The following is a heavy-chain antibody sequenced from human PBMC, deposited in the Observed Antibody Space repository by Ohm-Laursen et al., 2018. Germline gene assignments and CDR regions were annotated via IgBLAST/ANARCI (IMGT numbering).Heavy chain of an antibody. CDR3: AVSEVRYSFTYLADF. Sequence: TLSLTCTVSSGSINNYYWSWIRQPAGKGLEWIGRMYATGSSNYNPSLNSRVTMSVDTSRNQFSLKLTSVTAADTAVYYCAVSEVRYSFTYLADFWGQGILVTVPS. CDR1: SGSINNYY. J-gene: IGHJ4*02. D-gene: IGHD3-9*01. CDR2: MYATGSS. V-gene: IGHV4-4*07.